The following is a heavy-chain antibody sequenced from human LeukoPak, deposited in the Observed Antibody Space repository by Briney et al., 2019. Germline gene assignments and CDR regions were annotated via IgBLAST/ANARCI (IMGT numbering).Heavy chain of an antibody. Sequence: PSETLSLTCAVSGGSVSSGGYSWSWIRQPPGKGLEWIGYIYHSGSTYYNPSLKSRVTISVDSSKNQFSLRVTSVTAADTALYYCARQRDTARVGAFDVWGQGTMVIVSS. J-gene: IGHJ3*01. D-gene: IGHD5-18*01. V-gene: IGHV4-30-2*01. CDR3: ARQRDTARVGAFDV. CDR2: IYHSGST. CDR1: GGSVSSGGYS.